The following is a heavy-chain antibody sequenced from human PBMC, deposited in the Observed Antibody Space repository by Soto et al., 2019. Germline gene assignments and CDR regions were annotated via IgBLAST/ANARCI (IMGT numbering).Heavy chain of an antibody. CDR3: AKKGAAVTAQFDY. D-gene: IGHD2-21*02. CDR2: ISDTGGST. J-gene: IGHJ4*02. CDR1: GFTFSRYG. Sequence: EVQLLESGGSLVQPGGSLRLSCAASGFTFSRYGMGWVRQAPGKGLEWVSSISDTGGSTYYADSVKGRFTISRDNSKSTLYVQMNGLRADDAAVYYCAKKGAAVTAQFDYWGQGILVTVSS. V-gene: IGHV3-23*01.